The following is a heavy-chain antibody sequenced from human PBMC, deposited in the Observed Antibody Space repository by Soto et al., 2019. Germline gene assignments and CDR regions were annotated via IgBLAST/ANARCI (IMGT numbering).Heavy chain of an antibody. CDR3: ARAVSVAHDLAHLRFAD. Sequence: QVQLVQSGAEVKKPGASVKVSCKASGYTFTSYGISWVRQAPGQRLEWMGWISAYNGNTNYAQKLQGRVTMTTDTSTSTAYRGRRSLRSDDTAVYYCARAVSVAHDLAHLRFADWGQGTLVTVSS. D-gene: IGHD6-19*01. J-gene: IGHJ4*02. CDR1: GYTFTSYG. V-gene: IGHV1-18*01. CDR2: ISAYNGNT.